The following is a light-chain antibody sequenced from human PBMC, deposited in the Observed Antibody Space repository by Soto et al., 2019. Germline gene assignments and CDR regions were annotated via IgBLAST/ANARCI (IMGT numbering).Light chain of an antibody. CDR2: GAS. CDR1: QSINRD. J-gene: IGKJ1*01. Sequence: EIVMTQSPATLSVSPGESATLSYRASQSINRDLAWYVQKPGQAPRLLIYGASSRATGTPDRFSGSGSGTDFTLTISRLEPEDFAVYYCQQYGSSRTFGQGTKVDIK. CDR3: QQYGSSRT. V-gene: IGKV3-20*01.